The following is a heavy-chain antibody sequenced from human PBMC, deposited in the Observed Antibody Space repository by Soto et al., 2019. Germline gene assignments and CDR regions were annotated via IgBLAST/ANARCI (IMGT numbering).Heavy chain of an antibody. CDR1: GYTFTSYY. CDR3: ARDPPHYYDSSGPDY. CDR2: INPSGGST. J-gene: IGHJ4*02. Sequence: ASVKVSCKASGYTFTSYYVHWVRQAPGQGLEWMGIINPSGGSTSYAQKFQGRVTMTRDTSTSTVYMELSSLRSEDTAVYYCARDPPHYYDSSGPDYWGQGTLVTVSS. V-gene: IGHV1-46*01. D-gene: IGHD3-22*01.